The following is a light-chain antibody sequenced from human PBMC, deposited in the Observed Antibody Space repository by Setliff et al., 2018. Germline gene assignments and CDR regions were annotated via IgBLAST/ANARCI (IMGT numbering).Light chain of an antibody. CDR2: DVT. J-gene: IGLJ1*01. Sequence: QSALTQPAPVSGSPGQSITISCSGTSSDVGSYDFVSWYQQLPGKAPKLIIHDVTNRPSGVSNRFSGSKAGNTASLTISGLQAEDEADYYCSAYTSSSTYVFGTGTKVTVL. CDR1: SSDVGSYDF. CDR3: SAYTSSSTYV. V-gene: IGLV2-14*03.